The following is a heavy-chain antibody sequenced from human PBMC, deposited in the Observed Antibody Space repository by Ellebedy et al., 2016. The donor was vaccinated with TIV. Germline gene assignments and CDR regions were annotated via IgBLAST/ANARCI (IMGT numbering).Heavy chain of an antibody. CDR3: ASFTEYESSGYIYRYFDY. CDR1: GGSFSGYY. D-gene: IGHD3-22*01. J-gene: IGHJ4*02. V-gene: IGHV4-34*01. Sequence: MPSETLSLTCAVYGGSFSGYYWRWIRQLPGKGLEWIGEINHSGSTNYNPALKSRVTISVDTSKNPFSLKVSSVTAADTAVYYCASFTEYESSGYIYRYFDYWGQGTLVTVSS. CDR2: INHSGST.